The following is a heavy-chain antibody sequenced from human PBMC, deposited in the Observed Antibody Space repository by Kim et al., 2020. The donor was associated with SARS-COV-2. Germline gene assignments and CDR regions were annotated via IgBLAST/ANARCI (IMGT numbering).Heavy chain of an antibody. V-gene: IGHV3-23*01. CDR3: TTRTSGAWPFDY. Sequence: GGSLRLSCEASGFTFTSYAMTWVRQAPGKGLELVASIGITGGNTYYADSVKGRFTISRDNSRDTLFLHMNSLRAEDTAVYYCTTRTSGAWPFDYWGQGTLVTVSS. D-gene: IGHD2-2*01. J-gene: IGHJ4*02. CDR1: GFTFTSYA. CDR2: IGITGGNT.